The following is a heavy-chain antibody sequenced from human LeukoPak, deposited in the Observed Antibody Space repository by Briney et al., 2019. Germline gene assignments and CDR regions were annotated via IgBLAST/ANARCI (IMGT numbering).Heavy chain of an antibody. CDR3: ARDRTTVTTPYYYYYMDV. J-gene: IGHJ6*03. Sequence: SVKVSCKASGGTFSSYAISWVRQAPGQGLEWMGGIIPIFGTANYAQKFQGRVTITADESTSTAYMELSSLRSEDTAVYYCARDRTTVTTPYYYYYMDVWGKGTTVTVSS. V-gene: IGHV1-69*13. CDR2: IIPIFGTA. CDR1: GGTFSSYA. D-gene: IGHD4-11*01.